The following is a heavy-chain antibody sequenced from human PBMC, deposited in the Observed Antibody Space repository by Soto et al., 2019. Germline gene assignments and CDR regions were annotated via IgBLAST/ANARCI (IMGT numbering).Heavy chain of an antibody. CDR3: GRDGALGDTAVVDS. J-gene: IGHJ4*02. CDR2: IWYDGSNK. CDR1: GFTFSTYG. V-gene: IGHV3-33*01. Sequence: QVQLVESGGGVVQPGMSLRLSCAASGFTFSTYGMHWVRQAPGKGLEWVAVIWYDGSNKYHGDSLKGRFTISRDNSKKTLYLQMNSLRAEDTAVYYCGRDGALGDTAVVDSWGQGTLVIVSS. D-gene: IGHD5-18*01.